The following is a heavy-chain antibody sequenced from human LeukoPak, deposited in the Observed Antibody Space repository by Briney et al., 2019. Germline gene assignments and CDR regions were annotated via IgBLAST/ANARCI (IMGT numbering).Heavy chain of an antibody. CDR2: ISSSGSTI. V-gene: IGHV3-11*01. CDR1: GFTFSDYY. Sequence: GGSLRLSCAASGFTFSDYYMSWIRQAPGKGLEWVSYISSSGSTIYYADSVKGRFTISRDNAKNSLYLQMNSLRAEDTAVYYCARERALWFGELLNWFDPWGQGTLVTVSS. J-gene: IGHJ5*02. CDR3: ARERALWFGELLNWFDP. D-gene: IGHD3-10*01.